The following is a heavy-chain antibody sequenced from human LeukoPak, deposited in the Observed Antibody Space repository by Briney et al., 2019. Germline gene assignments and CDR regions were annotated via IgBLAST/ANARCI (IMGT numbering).Heavy chain of an antibody. CDR3: ARQSEITIFGVVTPYYFDY. V-gene: IGHV5-51*01. D-gene: IGHD3-3*01. CDR2: IYPSDSDT. Sequence: GESLKISCRGSGYNFTTFWIGWVRQTPGKGLEWRGIIYPSDSDTRYSPSFQGQVTISADKSISTAYLEWSSLKASDTAMYYCARQSEITIFGVVTPYYFDYWGQGTLVTVSS. CDR1: GYNFTTFW. J-gene: IGHJ4*02.